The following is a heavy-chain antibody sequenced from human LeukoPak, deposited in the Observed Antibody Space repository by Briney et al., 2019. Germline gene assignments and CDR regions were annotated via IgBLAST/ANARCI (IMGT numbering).Heavy chain of an antibody. Sequence: GASVKVSCKASGGTFSSYAISRVRQAPGQGLEWMGGIIPIFGTANYAQKFQGRVTITTDESTSTAYMELSSLRSEDTAVYYCARAQRCSGGSCYPIFNNWFDPWGQGTLVTVSS. D-gene: IGHD2-15*01. CDR1: GGTFSSYA. CDR2: IIPIFGTA. V-gene: IGHV1-69*05. CDR3: ARAQRCSGGSCYPIFNNWFDP. J-gene: IGHJ5*02.